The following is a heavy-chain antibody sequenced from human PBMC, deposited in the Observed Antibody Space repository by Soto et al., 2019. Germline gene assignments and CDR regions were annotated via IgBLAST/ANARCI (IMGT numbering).Heavy chain of an antibody. CDR3: ARRAEYYYDSSGYRTPWYFAL. J-gene: IGHJ2*01. Sequence: QVQLQESGPGLVKPSETLSLTCTVSGGSISSYYWSWIRQPPGKGLEWIGYIYYSGSTNYNPAHTRRGTISVDTTHNPFPLKLSSVTVADTGVYYCARRAEYYYDSSGYRTPWYFALCGRCTLFTVSS. CDR2: IYYSGST. D-gene: IGHD3-22*01. V-gene: IGHV4-59*08. CDR1: GGSISSYY.